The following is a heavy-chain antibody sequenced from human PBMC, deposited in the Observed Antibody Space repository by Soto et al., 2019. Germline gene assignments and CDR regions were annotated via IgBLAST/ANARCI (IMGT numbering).Heavy chain of an antibody. CDR2: ISGSGGST. V-gene: IGHV3-23*01. CDR1: GFTFSSYA. D-gene: IGHD3-10*01. CDR3: AKDRKRGYYGSGSYYNLFDAFDI. J-gene: IGHJ3*02. Sequence: EVQLLESGGGLVQPGGSLRLSCAASGFTFSSYAMSWVRQAPGKGLEWVSAISGSGGSTYYADSVKGRFTISRDNSKNTLYLQMNSLRAEDTAVYYCAKDRKRGYYGSGSYYNLFDAFDIWGQGTMVTVSS.